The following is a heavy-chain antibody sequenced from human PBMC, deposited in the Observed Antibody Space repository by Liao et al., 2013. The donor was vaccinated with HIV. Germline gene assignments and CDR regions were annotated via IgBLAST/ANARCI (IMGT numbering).Heavy chain of an antibody. V-gene: IGHV4-4*07. D-gene: IGHD3-10*01. CDR1: GGSMSGYS. CDR3: ARAPYYYGSGSYSNSIPFDY. Sequence: QVQLQESGPGVLKPSQFLSLTCSVSGGSMSGYSWNWIRQTAGKGLEWIGRVSDSGGTNYNPSLKSRVTISVDTSKNQFSLKLSSVTAADTAVYYCARAPYYYGSGSYSNSIPFDYWAREPWSPSPQ. J-gene: IGHJ4*02. CDR2: VSDSGGT.